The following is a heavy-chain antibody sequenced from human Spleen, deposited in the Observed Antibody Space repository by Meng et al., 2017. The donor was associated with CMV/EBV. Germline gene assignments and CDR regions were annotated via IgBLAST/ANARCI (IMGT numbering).Heavy chain of an antibody. CDR1: GFTFSNYN. CDR2: VSSTGSYI. CDR3: ARAMDYDSSKDAFDI. V-gene: IGHV3-21*01. D-gene: IGHD3-22*01. J-gene: IGHJ3*02. Sequence: GESLKISCAASGFTFSNYNMNWVRQAPGKGPEWVSSVSSTGSYIYYADSVKGRFTISRDNAKNSLYLQMNSLRAEDTAVYYCARAMDYDSSKDAFDIWGQGTMVTVSS.